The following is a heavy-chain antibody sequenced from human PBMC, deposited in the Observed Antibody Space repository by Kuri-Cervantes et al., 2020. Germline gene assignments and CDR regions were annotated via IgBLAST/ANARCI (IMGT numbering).Heavy chain of an antibody. Sequence: ASVKVSCKASGYTFTSYGISWARQAPGQGLEWMGWISAYNGNTNYAQKLQGRVTMTRNTSISTAYMELSTLRSEDTAVYYCAKRGYSYGELDCWGQGTLVTVSS. V-gene: IGHV1-18*01. CDR1: GYTFTSYG. CDR3: AKRGYSYGELDC. J-gene: IGHJ4*02. CDR2: ISAYNGNT. D-gene: IGHD5-18*01.